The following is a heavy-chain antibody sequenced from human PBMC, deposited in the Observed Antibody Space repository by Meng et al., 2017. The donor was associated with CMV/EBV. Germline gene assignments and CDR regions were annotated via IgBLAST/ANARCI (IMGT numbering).Heavy chain of an antibody. Sequence: QVQREVSGPGLVKPSETLSLTCTVSGGSSSSYYWSWIRQPAGKGLEWIGRIYTSGSTYYNPSLKSRVTMSVDTSKNQFSLKLSSVTAADTAVYYCARAAVDLSKDYFDYWGQGTLVTVS. CDR1: GGSSSSYY. V-gene: IGHV4-4*07. J-gene: IGHJ4*02. D-gene: IGHD2-15*01. CDR2: IYTSGST. CDR3: ARAAVDLSKDYFDY.